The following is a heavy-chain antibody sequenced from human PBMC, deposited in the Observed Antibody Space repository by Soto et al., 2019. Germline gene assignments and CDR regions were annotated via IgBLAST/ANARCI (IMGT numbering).Heavy chain of an antibody. CDR3: AKGGWYSSSWYRYPFDY. Sequence: HPGGSLRLSCAASGFTFSSYAMSWVRQAPGKGLEWVSAISGSGGSTYYADSVKGRFTISRDNSKNTLYLQMNSLRAEDTAVYYCAKGGWYSSSWYRYPFDYWGQGTLVTVSS. D-gene: IGHD6-13*01. CDR2: ISGSGGST. J-gene: IGHJ4*02. CDR1: GFTFSSYA. V-gene: IGHV3-23*01.